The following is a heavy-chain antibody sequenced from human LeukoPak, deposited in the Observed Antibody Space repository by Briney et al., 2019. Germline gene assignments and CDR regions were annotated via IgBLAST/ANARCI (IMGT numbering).Heavy chain of an antibody. CDR1: GFTFSSYG. CDR2: IRYDGSNK. D-gene: IGHD6-13*01. V-gene: IGHV3-30*02. Sequence: GGSLRLSCAASGFTFSSYGMHWVRQAPGKGLEWVAFIRYDGSNKYYADSVKGRFTISRDNSKNTLYLQMNSLRAEDTAVYYCARGRKQQLVLGGYYYMDVWGKGTTVTVSS. J-gene: IGHJ6*03. CDR3: ARGRKQQLVLGGYYYMDV.